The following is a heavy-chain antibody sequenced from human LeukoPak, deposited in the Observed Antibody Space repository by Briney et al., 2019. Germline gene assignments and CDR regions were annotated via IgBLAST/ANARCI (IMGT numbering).Heavy chain of an antibody. J-gene: IGHJ3*02. CDR3: AKDTQQWLSDAFDI. V-gene: IGHV3-30*02. Sequence: GGSLRLSCAASAFTFSSYGMHWVRQALGKGLEWVAFIRYDGSNKYYADSVKGRFTISRDNSKNTLSLQMNSLRAEDTAVYYCAKDTQQWLSDAFDIWGQGTMVTVSS. D-gene: IGHD6-19*01. CDR2: IRYDGSNK. CDR1: AFTFSSYG.